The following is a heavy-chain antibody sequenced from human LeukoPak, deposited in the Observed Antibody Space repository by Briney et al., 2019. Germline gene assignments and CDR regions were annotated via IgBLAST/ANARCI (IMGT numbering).Heavy chain of an antibody. CDR3: ATLAPDYYDSSGYYYPGYFQH. J-gene: IGHJ1*01. CDR1: GGTFSSYA. D-gene: IGHD3-22*01. Sequence: ASVKVSCKASGGTFSSYAISWVRQAPGQGLEWMGGIIPIFGSANHAQKFQGRVTITADKSTSTAYMELSSLRSEDTAVYYCATLAPDYYDSSGYYYPGYFQHWGQGTLVTVSS. CDR2: IIPIFGSA. V-gene: IGHV1-69*06.